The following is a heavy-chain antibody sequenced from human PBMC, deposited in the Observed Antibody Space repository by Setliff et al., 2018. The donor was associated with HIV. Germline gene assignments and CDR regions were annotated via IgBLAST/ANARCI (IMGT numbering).Heavy chain of an antibody. V-gene: IGHV4-38-2*01. J-gene: IGHJ5*02. CDR2: SYHTGSK. D-gene: IGHD3-10*01. CDR1: GYPIDSGFY. Sequence: NPSETLSLTCAVYGYPIDSGFYWGWIRQTPGKGLEWIASSYHTGSKYYNPSLKRRVTISVDTSKNQFSLKLTSVTAADTAVYYCARNHYYGSGKNRWFDPWGQGMLVTVSS. CDR3: ARNHYYGSGKNRWFDP.